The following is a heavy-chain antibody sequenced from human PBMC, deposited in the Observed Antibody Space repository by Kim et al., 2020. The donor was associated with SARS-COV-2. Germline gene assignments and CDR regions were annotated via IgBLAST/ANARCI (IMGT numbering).Heavy chain of an antibody. V-gene: IGHV3-33*01. D-gene: IGHD1-26*01. J-gene: IGHJ4*02. CDR3: ARDLGRAGWELLCY. Sequence: GGSLRLSCAASGFTFSSYGMHWVRQAPGKGLEWVAVIWYDGSNKYYADSVKGRFTISRDNSKNTLYLQMNSLRAEDTAVYYCARDLGRAGWELLCYWGQGTLVTVSS. CDR1: GFTFSSYG. CDR2: IWYDGSNK.